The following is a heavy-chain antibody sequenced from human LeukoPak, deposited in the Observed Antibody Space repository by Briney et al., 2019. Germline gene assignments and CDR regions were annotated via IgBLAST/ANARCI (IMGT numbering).Heavy chain of an antibody. CDR2: INHSGST. CDR1: GGSFSGYY. CDR3: ARDSYGSGKDYYYGMDV. D-gene: IGHD3-10*01. V-gene: IGHV4-34*01. J-gene: IGHJ6*02. Sequence: SETLSLTCAVYGGSFSGYYWSWIRQPPGKGLEWIGEINHSGSTNYNPSLKSRVTISVDTSKNQFSLKLSSVTAADTAVYYCARDSYGSGKDYYYGMDVWGQGTTVTVSS.